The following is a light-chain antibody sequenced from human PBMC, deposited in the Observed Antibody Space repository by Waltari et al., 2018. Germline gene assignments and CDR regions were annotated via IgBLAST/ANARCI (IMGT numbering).Light chain of an antibody. J-gene: IGLJ2*01. CDR3: ATWDSSLSNVL. CDR2: HSH. CDR1: SPNIGSNP. V-gene: IGLV1-51*01. Sequence: QSVLTQPPSVSAAPGQKVTIPCSGSSPNIGSNPASCYQQLPGTAPKLLIYHSHQRPSGIPDRFSGSKSGTSATLGITGLQTGDEANYYCATWDSSLSNVLFGGGTKLSVL.